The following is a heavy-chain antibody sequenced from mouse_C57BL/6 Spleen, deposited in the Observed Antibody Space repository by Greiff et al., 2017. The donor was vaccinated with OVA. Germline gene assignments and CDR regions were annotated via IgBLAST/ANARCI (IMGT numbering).Heavy chain of an antibody. D-gene: IGHD2-5*01. Sequence: QVQLQQPGAELVKPGASVKLSCKASGYTFTSYWMHWVKQRPGQGLEWIGMLYPNSGSTNYNEKFKSKATLTVDKSSSTAYMQLNSLTSEDSAVYYCASPLYYSKDYWGKGTTLTVSS. CDR3: ASPLYYSKDY. CDR1: GYTFTSYW. CDR2: LYPNSGST. J-gene: IGHJ2*01. V-gene: IGHV1-64*01.